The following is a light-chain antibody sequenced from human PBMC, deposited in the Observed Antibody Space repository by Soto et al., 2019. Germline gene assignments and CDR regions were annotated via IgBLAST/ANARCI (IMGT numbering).Light chain of an antibody. V-gene: IGLV2-14*03. J-gene: IGLJ2*01. CDR1: SSDIGAYDY. CDR2: EVR. Sequence: QSALTQPASVSGSPGQSITISCTGTSSDIGAYDYVSWFQQYSGKAPTLIIYEVRFRPSGVSSRFSGSKSGNTASLTISGLQPEDEADYYCGSYASATLIFGGGTQLTVL. CDR3: GSYASATLI.